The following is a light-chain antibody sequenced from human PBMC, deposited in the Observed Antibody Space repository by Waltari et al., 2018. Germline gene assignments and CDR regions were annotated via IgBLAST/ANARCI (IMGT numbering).Light chain of an antibody. CDR3: MQGIEYPT. CDR1: QTLLDTEDGDTY. V-gene: IGKV2-40*01. CDR2: EVS. J-gene: IGKJ1*01. Sequence: DIVMTQTQLSLPVTLGEPASISCRSSQTLLDTEDGDTYLDWYLQKPGQSPQLLIYEVSNRASGVPDRFSGSGSDTDFTLKISRVEAEDVGVYYCMQGIEYPTFGQGTKVEIK.